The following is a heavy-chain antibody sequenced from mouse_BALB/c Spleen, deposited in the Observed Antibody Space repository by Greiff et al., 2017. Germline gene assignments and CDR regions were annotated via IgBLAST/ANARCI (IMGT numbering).Heavy chain of an antibody. CDR3: ASFYGSSYLYYFDY. D-gene: IGHD1-1*01. CDR1: GYSITSDYA. Sequence: EVQLQQSGPGLVKPSQSLSLTCTVTGYSITSDYAWNWIRQFPGNKLEWMGYISYSGSTSYNPSLKSRISITRDTSKNQFFLQLNSVTTEDTATYYCASFYGSSYLYYFDYWGQGTTLTVSS. V-gene: IGHV3-2*02. J-gene: IGHJ2*01. CDR2: ISYSGST.